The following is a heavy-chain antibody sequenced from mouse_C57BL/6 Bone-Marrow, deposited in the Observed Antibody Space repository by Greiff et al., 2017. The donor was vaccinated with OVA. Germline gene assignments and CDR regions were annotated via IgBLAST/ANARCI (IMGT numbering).Heavy chain of an antibody. V-gene: IGHV1-15*01. Sequence: VQLQQSGAELVRPGASVTLSCKASGYTFTDYEMHWVKQTPVHGLEWIGAIDPETGGTAYNQKFKGKAILTADKSSSTAYMELRSLTSEDSAVDYCTRVDSSGYWGQGTTLTVPS. CDR3: TRVDSSGY. D-gene: IGHD3-2*02. J-gene: IGHJ2*01. CDR2: IDPETGGT. CDR1: GYTFTDYE.